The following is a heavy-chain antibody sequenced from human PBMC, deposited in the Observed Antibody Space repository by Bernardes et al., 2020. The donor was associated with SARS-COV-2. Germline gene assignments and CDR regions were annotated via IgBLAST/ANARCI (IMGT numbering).Heavy chain of an antibody. CDR3: ARLGGTVAARLHYYYGMDV. Sequence: ASVKVSCKASGYTFTSYGISWVRQAPGQGLEWMGWISAYNGNTNYAQKLQGRVTMTTDTSTSTAYMELRSLRSDDTAVYYCARLGGTVAARLHYYYGMDVWGQGNTVTVSS. CDR2: ISAYNGNT. V-gene: IGHV1-18*01. J-gene: IGHJ6*02. CDR1: GYTFTSYG. D-gene: IGHD6-6*01.